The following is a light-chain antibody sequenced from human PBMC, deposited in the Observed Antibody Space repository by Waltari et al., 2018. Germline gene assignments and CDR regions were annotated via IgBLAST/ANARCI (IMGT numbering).Light chain of an antibody. CDR1: TIDVGTIHT. V-gene: IGLV2-14*01. J-gene: IGLJ3*02. CDR2: EVS. Sequence: QSALTQPSSVSGAPDQSITIYCTGTTIDVGTIHTASWYQQHPGKAPKLMTYEVSNRPSVVSNRFSGSKSGNTASLTISGLQAEDEADYYCSSYTSSSTHWVFGGGTKLTVL. CDR3: SSYTSSSTHWV.